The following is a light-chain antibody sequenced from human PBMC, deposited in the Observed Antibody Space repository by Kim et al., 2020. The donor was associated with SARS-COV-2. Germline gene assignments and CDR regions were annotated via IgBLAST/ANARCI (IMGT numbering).Light chain of an antibody. V-gene: IGKV1-27*01. Sequence: DIQLTQSPSSLSASVGDRVTITCRVSQGISSYLNWYRQKPGKVPKLLIYSASNLQSGVPSRFSGSGSGTDLFEDVATYYGQRTYNAPRGTFGGGTKVDIK. J-gene: IGKJ4*01. CDR3: QRTYNAPRGT. CDR2: SAS. CDR1: QGISSY.